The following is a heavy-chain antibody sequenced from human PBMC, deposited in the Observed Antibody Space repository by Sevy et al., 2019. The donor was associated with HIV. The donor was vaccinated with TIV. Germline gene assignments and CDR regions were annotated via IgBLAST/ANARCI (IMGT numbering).Heavy chain of an antibody. J-gene: IGHJ4*02. V-gene: IGHV3-30*18. Sequence: GGSLRLSCAASGFTFSSYGMHWVRQAPGKGLEWVAVISYDGSNKYYADSVKGRFTISRDNSKNTLYLQMNSLRAEDTAVYYCAKQLVRGVIKGSGPGYWGQGTLVTVSS. CDR1: GFTFSSYG. CDR2: ISYDGSNK. CDR3: AKQLVRGVIKGSGPGY. D-gene: IGHD3-10*01.